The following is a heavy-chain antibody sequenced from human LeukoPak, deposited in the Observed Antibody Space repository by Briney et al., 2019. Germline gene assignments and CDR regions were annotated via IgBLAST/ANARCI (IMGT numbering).Heavy chain of an antibody. CDR2: INHSGST. J-gene: IGHJ3*02. CDR1: GVSFSGYY. CDR3: AREYSGAGSYYDILTGYRSDAFDI. D-gene: IGHD3-9*01. Sequence: SETLSLTCAVYGVSFSGYYWSWIRQPPGKGLEWIGEINHSGSTNYNPSLKSRVTISVDTSKNQFSLKLSSVTAADTAVYYCAREYSGAGSYYDILTGYRSDAFDIWGQGTMVTVSS. V-gene: IGHV4-34*01.